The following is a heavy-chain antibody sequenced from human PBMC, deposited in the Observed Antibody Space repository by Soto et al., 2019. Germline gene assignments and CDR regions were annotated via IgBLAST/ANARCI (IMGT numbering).Heavy chain of an antibody. CDR3: ARVGQDYYYGMDV. CDR2: MSSSGNDI. J-gene: IGHJ6*02. V-gene: IGHV3-11*01. Sequence: QVQLVESGGGLVKPGGSLRLSCAASGFTFSDYYMTWIRQAPGKGLEWVSCMSSSGNDIYYVVSVKGRFTITRDNTENSLFLQMNSLRAEDTAIYYCARVGQDYYYGMDVWGQGTTVTVSS. CDR1: GFTFSDYY.